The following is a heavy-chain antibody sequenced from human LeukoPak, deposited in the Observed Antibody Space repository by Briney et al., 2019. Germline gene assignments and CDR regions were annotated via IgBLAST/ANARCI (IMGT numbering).Heavy chain of an antibody. V-gene: IGHV3-30*03. J-gene: IGHJ4*02. D-gene: IGHD1-20*01. CDR3: ARDTGNWKDLYFDY. CDR1: GFTFSSYG. Sequence: PGRSLRLSCAASGFTFSSYGIHWVRQAPGKGLEWVAVISSDGSNQYYAESVKGLFTISRDNAKSSLYLQMNSLRAEDTAVYYCARDTGNWKDLYFDYWGQGNLVTVSS. CDR2: ISSDGSNQ.